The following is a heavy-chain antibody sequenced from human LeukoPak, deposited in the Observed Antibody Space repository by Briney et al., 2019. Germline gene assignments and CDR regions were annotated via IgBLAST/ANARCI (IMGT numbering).Heavy chain of an antibody. D-gene: IGHD3-22*01. Sequence: GRSLRLSCAASGFTFDDYAMHWVRQAPGKGLEWVSGISWNSGSIGYADSVKGRFTISRDNAKNSLYLQMNSLRAEDMALYYCAKGVYYDSSGYYLDAFDIWGQGTMVTVSS. CDR2: ISWNSGSI. CDR1: GFTFDDYA. CDR3: AKGVYYDSSGYYLDAFDI. J-gene: IGHJ3*02. V-gene: IGHV3-9*03.